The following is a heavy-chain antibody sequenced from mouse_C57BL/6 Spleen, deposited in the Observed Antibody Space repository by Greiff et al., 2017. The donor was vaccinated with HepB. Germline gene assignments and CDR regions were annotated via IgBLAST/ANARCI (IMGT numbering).Heavy chain of an antibody. V-gene: IGHV5-16*01. D-gene: IGHD2-2*01. CDR1: GFTFSDYY. CDR2: INYDGSST. Sequence: EVKLMESEGGLVQPGSSMKLSCTASGFTFSDYYMAWVRQVPEKGLEWVANINYDGSSTYYLDSLKSRFIISRDNAKNILYLQMSSLKSEDTATYYCARDPRVTPFDYWGQGTTLTVSS. CDR3: ARDPRVTPFDY. J-gene: IGHJ2*01.